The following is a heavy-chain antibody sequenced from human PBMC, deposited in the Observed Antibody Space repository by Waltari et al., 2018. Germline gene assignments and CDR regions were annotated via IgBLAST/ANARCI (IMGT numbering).Heavy chain of an antibody. CDR2: IWDDGSNK. J-gene: IGHJ6*03. V-gene: IGHV3-33*06. Sequence: QVQLVESGGGVVQPGRSLRLSCAASGFTFSSYGMHWVRQAQGKGLEWGAVIWDDGSNKYYADSVKGRFTISRDNSKNTLYLQMNSLRAEDTAVYYCAKGGAIINYYYYMDVWGKGTTVTVSS. D-gene: IGHD3-10*01. CDR3: AKGGAIINYYYYMDV. CDR1: GFTFSSYG.